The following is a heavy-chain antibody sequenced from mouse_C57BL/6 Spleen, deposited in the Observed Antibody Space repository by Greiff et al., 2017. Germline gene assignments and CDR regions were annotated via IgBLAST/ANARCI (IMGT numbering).Heavy chain of an antibody. CDR1: GYTFTDYY. CDR3: AGSYWGFAY. CDR2: INPNNGGT. J-gene: IGHJ3*01. D-gene: IGHD2-12*01. V-gene: IGHV1-26*01. Sequence: EVQLQQSGPELVKPGASVKISCKASGYTFTDYYMNWVKQSHGKSLEWIGDINPNNGGTSYNQKFKGKATLTVDKSSSTAYMELRSLTSEDSAVYYCAGSYWGFAYWGQGTLVTVSA.